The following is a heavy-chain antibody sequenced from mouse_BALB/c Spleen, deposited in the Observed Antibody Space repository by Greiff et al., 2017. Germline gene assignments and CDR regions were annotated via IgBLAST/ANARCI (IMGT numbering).Heavy chain of an antibody. CDR1: GYTFTDYE. Sequence: VKLVESGAELVRPGASVTLSCKASGYTFTDYEMHWVKQTPVHGLEWIGAIDPETGGTAYNQKFKGKATLTADKSSSTAYMELRSLTSEDSAVYYCARGLGPDYWGQGTTLTVAS. J-gene: IGHJ2*01. D-gene: IGHD4-1*01. CDR2: IDPETGGT. V-gene: IGHV1-15*01. CDR3: ARGLGPDY.